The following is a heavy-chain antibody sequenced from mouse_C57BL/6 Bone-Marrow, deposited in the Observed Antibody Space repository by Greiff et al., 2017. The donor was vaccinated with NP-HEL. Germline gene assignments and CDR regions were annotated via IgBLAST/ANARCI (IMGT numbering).Heavy chain of an antibody. CDR1: GFSLTSYG. J-gene: IGHJ4*01. CDR2: IWGVGST. CDR3: ASLHYYGSSYAMDY. D-gene: IGHD1-1*01. Sequence: VQLVESGPGLVAPSQRLSITCTVSGFSLTSYGVDWVRQSPGKGLEWLGVIWGVGSTNYNSALPSRLSISKDNSKSQVFLKMNSLQTDDTAMYYCASLHYYGSSYAMDYWGQGTSVTVSS. V-gene: IGHV2-6*01.